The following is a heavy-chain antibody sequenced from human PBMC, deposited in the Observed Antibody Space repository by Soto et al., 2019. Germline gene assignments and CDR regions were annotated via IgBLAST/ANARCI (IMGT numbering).Heavy chain of an antibody. Sequence: QVQLVQSGAEVKKPGASVKVSCKASGYTFTGYYMRWVRQAPGQGLEWMGWINPNSGGTNYAQKFQGRVTMTRDTSISTAYMELSRLRSDDTAVYYCARVYSSSWSRLGWFDPWGQGTLVTVSS. J-gene: IGHJ5*02. CDR1: GYTFTGYY. D-gene: IGHD6-13*01. CDR3: ARVYSSSWSRLGWFDP. V-gene: IGHV1-2*02. CDR2: INPNSGGT.